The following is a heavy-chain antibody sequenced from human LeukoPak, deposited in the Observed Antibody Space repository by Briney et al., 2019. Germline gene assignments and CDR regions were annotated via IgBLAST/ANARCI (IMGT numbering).Heavy chain of an antibody. V-gene: IGHV4-59*01. D-gene: IGHD6-13*01. CDR1: GGSFSGYY. Sequence: PSETLSLTCAVYGGSFSGYYWSWFRQPPGKGLEWIGYIYYSGSTNYNPSLKSRVTISVDTSKNQFSLKLSSVTAADTAVYYCARGLASHYGWWIAAAGTGLGRAGVEYCFDYWGQGTLVTVSS. J-gene: IGHJ4*02. CDR3: ARGLASHYGWWIAAAGTGLGRAGVEYCFDY. CDR2: IYYSGST.